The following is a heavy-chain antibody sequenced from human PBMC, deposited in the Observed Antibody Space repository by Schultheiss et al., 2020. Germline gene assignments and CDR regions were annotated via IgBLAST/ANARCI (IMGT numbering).Heavy chain of an antibody. J-gene: IGHJ6*02. CDR3: ASIMRWGYYYGMDV. CDR1: GGSISSGDYY. D-gene: IGHD3-16*01. Sequence: SETLSLTCTVSGGSISSGDYYWSWIRQPPGKGLEWIGEIYHSGSTYYNPSLKSRVTISVDTSKNQFSLKLSSVTAADTAVYYCASIMRWGYYYGMDVWGQGTTVTVSS. V-gene: IGHV4-30-4*02. CDR2: IYHSGST.